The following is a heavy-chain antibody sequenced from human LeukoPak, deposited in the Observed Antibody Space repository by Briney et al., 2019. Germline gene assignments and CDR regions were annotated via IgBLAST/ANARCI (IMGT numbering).Heavy chain of an antibody. D-gene: IGHD6-13*01. CDR3: ARTAAGQYYFDY. CDR2: ISAYNGNT. J-gene: IGHJ4*02. V-gene: IGHV1-18*01. Sequence: ASVKVSCKASGYTFTTYGISWVRQAPGQGLEWMGWISAYNGNTNYAQKLQGRVTMTTDTSTSTAYMELRSLRSDDTAVYYCARTAAGQYYFDYWGQGTLVTVSS. CDR1: GYTFTTYG.